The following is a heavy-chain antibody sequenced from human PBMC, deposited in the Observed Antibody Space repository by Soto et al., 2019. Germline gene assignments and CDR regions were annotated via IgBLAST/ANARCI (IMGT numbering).Heavy chain of an antibody. J-gene: IGHJ6*02. CDR3: ARGGRRSPGMDV. V-gene: IGHV4-31*03. Sequence: QVQLQESGPGLVKPSQTLSLTCTVSGGSISSGGYYWSWIRQHPGKGLEWIGYIYYSGSTYYNPSLXSGXTISVDTSKNQFSLKLSSVTAADTAVYYCARGGRRSPGMDVWGQGTTVTVSS. CDR2: IYYSGST. CDR1: GGSISSGGYY.